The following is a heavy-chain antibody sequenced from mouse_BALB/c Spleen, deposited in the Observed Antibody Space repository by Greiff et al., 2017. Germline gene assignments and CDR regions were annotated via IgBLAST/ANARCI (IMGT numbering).Heavy chain of an antibody. Sequence: EVMLVESGGGLVQPGGSLKLSCAAPGFTFSSYTMSWVRQTPEKRLEWVAYISNGGGSTYYPDTVKGRFTISRDNAKNTLYLQMSSLKSEDTAMYYCARQSPYDYDFDYWGQGTTLTVSS. D-gene: IGHD2-4*01. V-gene: IGHV5-12-2*01. CDR3: ARQSPYDYDFDY. CDR1: GFTFSSYT. CDR2: ISNGGGST. J-gene: IGHJ2*01.